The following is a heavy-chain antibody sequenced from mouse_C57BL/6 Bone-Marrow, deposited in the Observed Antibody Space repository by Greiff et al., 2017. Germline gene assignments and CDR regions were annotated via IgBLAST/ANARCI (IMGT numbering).Heavy chain of an antibody. Sequence: VHLQQSGPGLVQPSQSLSITCTVSGFSLTSYSVHWVRQSPGKGLEWLGVIWSGGSTDYNAAFISRLSISKDNSKSQVFFKMNSLQANDTAIYYCARRGEYYGSIWFAYWGQGTLVTVSA. CDR3: ARRGEYYGSIWFAY. CDR2: IWSGGST. CDR1: GFSLTSYS. V-gene: IGHV2-2*02. J-gene: IGHJ3*01. D-gene: IGHD1-1*01.